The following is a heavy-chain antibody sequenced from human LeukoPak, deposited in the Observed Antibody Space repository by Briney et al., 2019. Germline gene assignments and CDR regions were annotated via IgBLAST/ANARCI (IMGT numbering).Heavy chain of an antibody. D-gene: IGHD5-12*01. J-gene: IGHJ4*02. V-gene: IGHV4-31*03. Sequence: SQTLSLTCTVSGGSISSGGNYWSWIRQHPGKGLEWIGYIYYSGSTYYNPSLKSRVTISVDTSKNQFSLKLSSVTAADTAVYYCARVSVATAWAVFDYWGQGTLVTVSS. CDR2: IYYSGST. CDR1: GGSISSGGNY. CDR3: ARVSVATAWAVFDY.